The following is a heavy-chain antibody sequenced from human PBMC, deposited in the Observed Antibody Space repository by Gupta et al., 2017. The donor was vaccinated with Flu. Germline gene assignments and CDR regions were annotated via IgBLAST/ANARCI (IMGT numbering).Heavy chain of an antibody. D-gene: IGHD3-3*01. CDR2: ISDSGATS. V-gene: IGHV3-48*03. J-gene: IGHJ4*02. Sequence: TFSTSAMNWVRQSPEKGLEWLSYISDSGATSWYADSVTGRFTSSRDNARNSLFLTIDSLRAEDTAVYYCARSIDSWTPIDFWGQGTLVNVSS. CDR1: TFSTSA. CDR3: ARSIDSWTPIDF.